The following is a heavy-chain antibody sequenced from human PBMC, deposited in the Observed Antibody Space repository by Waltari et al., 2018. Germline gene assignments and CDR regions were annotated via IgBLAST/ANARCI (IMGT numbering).Heavy chain of an antibody. J-gene: IGHJ4*02. D-gene: IGHD5-12*01. CDR1: GFTLRCYT. CDR3: VREVLPNATIWRSYFDY. Sequence: EVQLVGSGGGLVKPGGSLRLSCAASGFTLRCYTMNWVRQAPGKGLEWVSSISSGSSYIFYADSVKGRFTISRDNAKNSLYLQMNSLRVEDAAVYYCVREVLPNATIWRSYFDYWGQGSLVTVSS. CDR2: ISSGSSYI. V-gene: IGHV3-21*04.